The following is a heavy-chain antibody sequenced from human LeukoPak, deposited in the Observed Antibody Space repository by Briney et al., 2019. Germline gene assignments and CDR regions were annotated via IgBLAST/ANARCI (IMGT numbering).Heavy chain of an antibody. J-gene: IGHJ4*02. V-gene: IGHV1-2*02. CDR2: INPNSGGT. CDR1: GYTFTGYY. D-gene: IGHD3-16*01. CDR3: ATALISLRGENDY. Sequence: ASVKVSCKASGYTFTGYYMHWVRQAPGQGLEWMGWINPNSGGTNYAQKFQGRVTMTRDTSISTAYMELSRLRSDDTAVYYCATALISLRGENDYWGQGTLVTVSS.